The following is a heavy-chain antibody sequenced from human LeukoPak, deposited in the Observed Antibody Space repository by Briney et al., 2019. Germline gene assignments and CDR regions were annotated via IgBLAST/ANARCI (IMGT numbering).Heavy chain of an antibody. CDR3: ATTIGGYCSSTSCRRNWFDP. CDR2: ISGSGGST. D-gene: IGHD2-2*01. CDR1: GFTFSSYV. V-gene: IGHV3-23*01. Sequence: GGSLRLSCAASGFTFSSYVMSWVRQAPGKGLEWVSAISGSGGSTYYADSVKGRFTISRDNSKNTLYLQMNSLRAEDTAVYYCATTIGGYCSSTSCRRNWFDPWGQGTLVTVSS. J-gene: IGHJ5*02.